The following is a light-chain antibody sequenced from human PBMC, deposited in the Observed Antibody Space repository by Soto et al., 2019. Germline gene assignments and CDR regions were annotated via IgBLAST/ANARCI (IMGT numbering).Light chain of an antibody. CDR3: SSYTSSSTPYV. CDR1: SSDVGGYNY. CDR2: DVS. J-gene: IGLJ1*01. V-gene: IGLV2-14*01. Sequence: QSALTQPASVSGSPGQSFTISCTGTSSDVGGYNYVSWYQQHPGKAPKLMIYDVSSRPSGVSNRFSGAKSGNTASLAISGLQTEDEADYYCSSYTSSSTPYVFGTGTKVTVL.